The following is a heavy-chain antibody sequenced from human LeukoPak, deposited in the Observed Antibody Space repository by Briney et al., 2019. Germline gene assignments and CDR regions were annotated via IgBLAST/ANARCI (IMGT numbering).Heavy chain of an antibody. CDR1: GGSFSGYY. J-gene: IGHJ4*02. Sequence: SETLSLTCAVYGGSFSGYYWSWIRQPPGKGLEWIGEINHSGSTNYNPSLKSRVTISVDTSKNQFSLKLSSVTAADTAVYYCARWRGILTGYYPVDYWGQGTLVTVSS. CDR3: ARWRGILTGYYPVDY. D-gene: IGHD3-9*01. CDR2: INHSGST. V-gene: IGHV4-34*01.